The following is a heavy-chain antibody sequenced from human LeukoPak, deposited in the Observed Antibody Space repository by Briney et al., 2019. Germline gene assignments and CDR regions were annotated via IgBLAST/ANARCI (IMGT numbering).Heavy chain of an antibody. J-gene: IGHJ4*02. CDR2: ISAYNGNT. D-gene: IGHD2-2*01. V-gene: IGHV1-18*01. CDR1: GYTFTSYG. Sequence: ASVKVSCKASGYTFTSYGISWVRQAPGQGLEWMGWISAYNGNTNYAQKLQGRVTMTTDPSTSTAYMELRSLRSDDTAVYYCARVGDYCSSTSCYAGYFDYWGQGTLVTVS. CDR3: ARVGDYCSSTSCYAGYFDY.